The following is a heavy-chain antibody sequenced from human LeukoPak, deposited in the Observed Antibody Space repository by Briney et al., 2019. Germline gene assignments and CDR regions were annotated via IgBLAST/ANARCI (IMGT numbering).Heavy chain of an antibody. Sequence: GGSLRLSYAASGFTFSSYAMHWVRQAPGKGLEYVSAISSNGGSTYYANSVKGRFTISRDNSKNTLYLQMGSLRAEDMAVYYCARSWIAYYYDSSGYYDYWGQGTLVTVSS. CDR2: ISSNGGST. V-gene: IGHV3-64*01. CDR3: ARSWIAYYYDSSGYYDY. CDR1: GFTFSSYA. D-gene: IGHD3-22*01. J-gene: IGHJ4*02.